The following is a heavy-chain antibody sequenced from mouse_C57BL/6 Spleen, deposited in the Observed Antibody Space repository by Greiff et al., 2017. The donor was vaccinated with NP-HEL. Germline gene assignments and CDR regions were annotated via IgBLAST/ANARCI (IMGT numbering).Heavy chain of an antibody. CDR2: IYPGGGYT. CDR1: GYTFTNYW. J-gene: IGHJ4*01. CDR3: ARGGSYYYGSSPYYAMDY. D-gene: IGHD1-1*01. Sequence: QVQLQQSGAELVRPGTSVKMSCKASGYTFTNYWIGWAKQRPGHGLEWIGDIYPGGGYTNYNEKFKGKATLTADKSSSTAYMQFSSLTSEDSAIYYCARGGSYYYGSSPYYAMDYWGQGTSVTVSS. V-gene: IGHV1-63*01.